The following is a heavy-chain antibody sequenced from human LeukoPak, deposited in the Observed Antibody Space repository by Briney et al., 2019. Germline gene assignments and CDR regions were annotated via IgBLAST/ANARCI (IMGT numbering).Heavy chain of an antibody. CDR3: ARQYSGYDYYFDY. J-gene: IGHJ4*02. V-gene: IGHV5-10-1*01. D-gene: IGHD5-12*01. CDR2: IDPSDSYT. Sequence: GESLGISCKGSGYSFTSYWISWVRQMPGKRLEWMGRIDPSDSYTNYNPSFQGHITISADKSSSTAYLHWSSLKASDTAMYYCARQYSGYDYYFDYWGQGILVTVSS. CDR1: GYSFTSYW.